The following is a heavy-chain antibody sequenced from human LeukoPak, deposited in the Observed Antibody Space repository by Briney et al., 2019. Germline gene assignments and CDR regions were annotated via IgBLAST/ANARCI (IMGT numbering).Heavy chain of an antibody. CDR1: VYTFIGHY. V-gene: IGHV1-2*02. J-gene: IGHJ4*02. CDR3: ARAFNGYYFDF. CDR2: INPSSGGA. Sequence: ASVNVSCKASVYTFIGHYIHWVRQAPGQGLEWMGWINPSSGGANYAQNFQDRVTMTRDTSISTAYMELSRLRSDDTAVYYCARAFNGYYFDFWGQGTLVTVSS.